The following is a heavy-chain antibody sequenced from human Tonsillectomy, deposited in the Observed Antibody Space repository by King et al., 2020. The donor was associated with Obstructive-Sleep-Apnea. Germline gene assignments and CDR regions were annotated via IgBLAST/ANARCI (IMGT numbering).Heavy chain of an antibody. CDR3: ARLGGDSAMVMVPLDY. CDR2: IYPGDSRS. Sequence: FQLVQSGAEVKKPGESLKISCKGSGYTFTSYWIAWVRQMPGKGLEWMGIIYPGDSRSRFSPSFEGQITISADKSISTAYLQWSSLKASDTAMYYCARLGGDSAMVMVPLDYWGQGTLATVST. J-gene: IGHJ4*02. V-gene: IGHV5-51*01. CDR1: GYTFTSYW. D-gene: IGHD5-18*01.